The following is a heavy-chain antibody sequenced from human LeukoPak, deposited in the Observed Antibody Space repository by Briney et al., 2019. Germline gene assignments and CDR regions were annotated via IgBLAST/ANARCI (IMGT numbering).Heavy chain of an antibody. CDR3: AKRRPTGNYFDY. CDR1: GFNFKNFG. CDR2: VSGSGRIT. Sequence: PGGSLRLSCEGSGFNFKNFGMRWIRQAPGNGLEWVSEVSGSGRITDYADSVKGRFAISRDNSKNALYLQMNNLGVEDTAIYYCAKRRPTGNYFDYWGQGTLVTVSA. J-gene: IGHJ4*02. V-gene: IGHV3-23*01. D-gene: IGHD2-8*02.